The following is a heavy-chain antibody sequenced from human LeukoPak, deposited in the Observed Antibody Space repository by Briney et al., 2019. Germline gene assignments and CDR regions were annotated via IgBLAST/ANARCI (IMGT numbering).Heavy chain of an antibody. CDR2: IYYSGST. J-gene: IGHJ3*02. D-gene: IGHD1-14*01. V-gene: IGHV4-59*01. Sequence: SETLSLTCTVSGGSISSYYWSWIRQPPGKGLEWIGYIYYSGSTNYNPSLKSRVTISVDTSKNQFSLKLSSVTAADTAVYYCARGGPRTHDAFDIWGQGTMVTVSS. CDR1: GGSISSYY. CDR3: ARGGPRTHDAFDI.